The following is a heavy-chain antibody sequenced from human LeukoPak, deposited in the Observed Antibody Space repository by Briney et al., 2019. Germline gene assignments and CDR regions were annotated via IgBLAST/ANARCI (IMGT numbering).Heavy chain of an antibody. CDR3: ARWQWVSQNYYYMDV. Sequence: GASVKVSCKASGYSFRGYGISWVRQAPGQRLEWMGWISAYNDKTIYAQKFQGRLTLTTDTSTTSVHMELRTLNSDDTAVYYCARWQWVSQNYYYMDVWGNGTTVIVSS. CDR2: ISAYNDKT. J-gene: IGHJ6*03. CDR1: GYSFRGYG. D-gene: IGHD6-19*01. V-gene: IGHV1-18*01.